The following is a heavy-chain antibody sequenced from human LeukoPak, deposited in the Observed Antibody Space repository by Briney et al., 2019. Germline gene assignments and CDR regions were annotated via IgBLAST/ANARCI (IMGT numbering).Heavy chain of an antibody. CDR3: ARDAWFGELPWDY. Sequence: GGSLRLSCTVSGFTVSSDSMSWVRQAPGKGLEWVSFIYSGGSTHYSDSVKGRFTISRDNSKNTLYLQMNSLRAEDTAVYYCARDAWFGELPWDYWGQGTLVTVSS. J-gene: IGHJ4*02. CDR2: IYSGGST. D-gene: IGHD3-10*01. V-gene: IGHV3-53*01. CDR1: GFTVSSDS.